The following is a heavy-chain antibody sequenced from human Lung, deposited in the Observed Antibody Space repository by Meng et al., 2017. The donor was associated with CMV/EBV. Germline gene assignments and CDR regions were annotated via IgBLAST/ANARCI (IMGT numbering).Heavy chain of an antibody. D-gene: IGHD1-26*01. Sequence: GGSLRLSXAASGFTFSSYAMHWVRQAPGKGLEWVAVISYDGSNKYYADSVKGRFTISRDNSKNTLYLEMKSLRTEETAEYYSAKDRGGIVRATKGYNGMDVWGQGTTVTGSS. V-gene: IGHV3-30*04. CDR1: GFTFSSYA. J-gene: IGHJ6*02. CDR3: AKDRGGIVRATKGYNGMDV. CDR2: ISYDGSNK.